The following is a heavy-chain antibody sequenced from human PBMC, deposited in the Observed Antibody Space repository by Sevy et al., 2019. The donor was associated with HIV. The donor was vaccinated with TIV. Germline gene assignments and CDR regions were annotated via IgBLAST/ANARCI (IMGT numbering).Heavy chain of an antibody. V-gene: IGHV3-30-3*01. D-gene: IGHD3-16*02. CDR1: GFTFSSYA. Sequence: GGSLRLSCAASGFTFSSYAMHWVRQAPGKGLEWVAVISYDGSNKYYADSVKGRFTISRDNSKNTLYLQMNSLRAEDTAVYYCAREVGEYYDYVWGSYRSSHYFDYWGQRTLVTVSS. J-gene: IGHJ4*02. CDR3: AREVGEYYDYVWGSYRSSHYFDY. CDR2: ISYDGSNK.